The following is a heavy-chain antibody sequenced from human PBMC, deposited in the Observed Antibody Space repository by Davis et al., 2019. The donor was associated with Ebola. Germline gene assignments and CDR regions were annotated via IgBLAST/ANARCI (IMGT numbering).Heavy chain of an antibody. J-gene: IGHJ6*04. CDR3: ARSIAAHAYYYYGMDV. CDR2: ISAYNGNT. V-gene: IGHV1-18*01. D-gene: IGHD6-6*01. CDR1: GYTFTSYG. Sequence: ASVKVSCKASGYTFTSYGISWVRQAPGQGLEWMGWISAYNGNTNYAQKFQGRVTMTEDTSTDTAYMELSSLRSEDTAVYYCARSIAAHAYYYYGMDVWGKGTTVTVSS.